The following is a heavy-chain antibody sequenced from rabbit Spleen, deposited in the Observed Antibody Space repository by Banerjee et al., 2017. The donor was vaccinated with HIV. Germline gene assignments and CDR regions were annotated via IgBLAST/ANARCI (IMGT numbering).Heavy chain of an antibody. CDR1: GFSFTYIDY. Sequence: QEQLVESGGGLVRPEGSLKLSCTASGFSFTYIDYLCWVRQPPGKGPEWIACVAAGVSFTTYYATWAKGRFTISKTSSTTVTLQMTSLTAADTATYFCARDLDGVIGWNFGWWGPGTLVTVS. J-gene: IGHJ4*01. CDR2: VAAGVSFTT. V-gene: IGHV1S45*01. CDR3: ARDLDGVIGWNFGW. D-gene: IGHD1-1*01.